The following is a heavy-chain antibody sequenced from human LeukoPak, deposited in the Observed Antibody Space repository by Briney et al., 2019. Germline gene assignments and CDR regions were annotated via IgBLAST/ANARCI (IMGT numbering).Heavy chain of an antibody. V-gene: IGHV3-48*01. CDR2: ISSSGSAI. CDR3: ASRVGALEY. CDR1: GFTFSSYS. J-gene: IGHJ4*02. D-gene: IGHD1-26*01. Sequence: GGSLRLSCAASGFTFSSYSINWVRQCPGKGLEWISYISSSGSAIFYADSVKGRFTISRDNAKNSLYLQMSSLRAEDTAVYYCASRVGALEYWGQGTLVTVSS.